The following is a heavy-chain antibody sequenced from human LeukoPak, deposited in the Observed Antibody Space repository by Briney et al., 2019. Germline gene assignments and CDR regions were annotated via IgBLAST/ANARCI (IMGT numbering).Heavy chain of an antibody. V-gene: IGHV4-59*01. J-gene: IGHJ3*02. CDR1: GGSISTYY. Sequence: SETLSLTCTVSGGSISTYYWSWIRQPPGKGLEWIGYIYYSGSTDSNPSLKSRVTISVDTSKNQFSLKLSSVTAADTAVYYCARDAPSRYQQAFDIWGQGTMVTVSS. CDR2: IYYSGST. D-gene: IGHD3-9*01. CDR3: ARDAPSRYQQAFDI.